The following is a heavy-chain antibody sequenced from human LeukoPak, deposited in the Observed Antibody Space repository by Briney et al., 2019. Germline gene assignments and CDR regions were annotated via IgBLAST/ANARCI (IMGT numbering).Heavy chain of an antibody. D-gene: IGHD3-9*01. CDR1: GGAFSSYA. CDR2: IIPIFGTA. Sequence: ASVKVSCKASGGAFSSYAISWVRQAPGRGLEWMGGIIPIFGTANYAQKFQGRVTITTDESTSTAYMELSSLRSEDTAVYYCARGLTGSPHDYWGQGTLVTVSS. V-gene: IGHV1-69*05. J-gene: IGHJ4*02. CDR3: ARGLTGSPHDY.